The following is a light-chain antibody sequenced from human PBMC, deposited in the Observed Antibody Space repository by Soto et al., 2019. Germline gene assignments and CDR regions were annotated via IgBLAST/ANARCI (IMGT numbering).Light chain of an antibody. CDR1: QGISNY. Sequence: DIQMTQSPSSLSASVGDRVTITCRASQGISNYLAWYQQIPGKVPKLLISAASTLQSGVPSRFSGSGSGTDFTLTNSSLQHEDVATYYCQKYTNVPAFGGGTKVEIK. CDR2: AAS. V-gene: IGKV1-27*01. J-gene: IGKJ4*01. CDR3: QKYTNVPA.